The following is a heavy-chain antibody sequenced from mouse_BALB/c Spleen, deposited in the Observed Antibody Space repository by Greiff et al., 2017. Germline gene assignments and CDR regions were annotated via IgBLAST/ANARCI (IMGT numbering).Heavy chain of an antibody. CDR1: GFTFSDYG. V-gene: IGHV5-15*02. CDR2: ISNLAYSI. J-gene: IGHJ3*01. CDR3: ARDYGSSSWFAY. D-gene: IGHD1-1*01. Sequence: EVKVVESGGGLVQPGGSRKLSCAASGFTFSDYGMAWVRQAPGKGPEWVAFISNLAYSIYYADTVTGRFTISRENAKNTLYLEMSSLRSEDTAMYYCARDYGSSSWFAYWGQGTLVTVSA.